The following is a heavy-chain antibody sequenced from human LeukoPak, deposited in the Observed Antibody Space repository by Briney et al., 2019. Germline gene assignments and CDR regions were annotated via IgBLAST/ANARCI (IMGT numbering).Heavy chain of an antibody. CDR1: GFTVSSNY. CDR2: IYSGGST. D-gene: IGHD6-13*01. V-gene: IGHV3-53*01. J-gene: IGHJ3*02. Sequence: GGSLRLSCAASGFTVSSNYMSWVRQAPGKGLEWVSVIYSGGSTYYADSVKGRFTISRDNSKNTLYLQMNSLRAEDTAVYYCARDRTGYSSSWPDAFDIWGQGTMVTVSS. CDR3: ARDRTGYSSSWPDAFDI.